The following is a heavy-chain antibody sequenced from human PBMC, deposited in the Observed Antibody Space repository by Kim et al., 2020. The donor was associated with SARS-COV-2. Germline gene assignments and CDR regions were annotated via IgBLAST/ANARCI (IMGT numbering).Heavy chain of an antibody. J-gene: IGHJ6*02. Sequence: SETLSLTCTVSGGSISSYYWSWIRQPPGKGLEWIGYIYYSGSTNYNPSLKSRVTISVDTSKNQFSLKVSSVTAADTAVYYCARLNKGTGTTAYYYGMDVWGQGTTVTVSS. CDR2: IYYSGST. CDR3: ARLNKGTGTTAYYYGMDV. CDR1: GGSISSYY. V-gene: IGHV4-59*08. D-gene: IGHD1-1*01.